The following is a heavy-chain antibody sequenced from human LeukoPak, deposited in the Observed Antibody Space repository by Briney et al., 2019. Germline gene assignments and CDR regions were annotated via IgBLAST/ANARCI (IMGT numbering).Heavy chain of an antibody. J-gene: IGHJ5*02. Sequence: ASVKVSCKASGYTFTSYGISWVRQAPGQGLEWMGWISAYNGNTNYAQKLQGRVTMTTDTSTSTAYMELRSPRSDDTAVYYCARTGSLTTVTTTLDWFDPWGQGTLVTVSS. CDR3: ARTGSLTTVTTTLDWFDP. CDR2: ISAYNGNT. CDR1: GYTFTSYG. D-gene: IGHD4-17*01. V-gene: IGHV1-18*01.